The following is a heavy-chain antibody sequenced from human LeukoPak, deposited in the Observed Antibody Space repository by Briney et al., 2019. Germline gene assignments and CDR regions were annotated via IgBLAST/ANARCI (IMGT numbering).Heavy chain of an antibody. Sequence: PGRSLRLSCAASGFTFSSYGMHWVRQAPGKGLEWVAVISYDGSNKYYADSVKGRFTISRDNSKNTLYLQMNSLRVEDTAVYYCATTSGYFYYWGQGTLVTVSS. J-gene: IGHJ4*02. D-gene: IGHD1-26*01. CDR3: ATTSGYFYY. CDR2: ISYDGSNK. V-gene: IGHV3-30*03. CDR1: GFTFSSYG.